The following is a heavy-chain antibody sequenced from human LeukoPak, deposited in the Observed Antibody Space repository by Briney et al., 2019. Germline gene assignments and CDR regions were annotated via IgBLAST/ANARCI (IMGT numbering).Heavy chain of an antibody. Sequence: ASGTLSLTCAVSGGSISRSDWWSWVRPPPGKGLEWIGEIFHSGSTKYNPSLKSRVTISVDKSKNQFSLNLTSVAAADTAMYYCARDASLQTGAFDVWGQGTMVTVSS. CDR2: IFHSGST. D-gene: IGHD5-24*01. CDR1: GGSISRSDW. V-gene: IGHV4-4*02. CDR3: ARDASLQTGAFDV. J-gene: IGHJ3*01.